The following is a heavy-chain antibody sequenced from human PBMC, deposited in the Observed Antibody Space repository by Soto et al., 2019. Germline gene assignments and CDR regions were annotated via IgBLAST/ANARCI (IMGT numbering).Heavy chain of an antibody. Sequence: GSLRLRGAAAGLTLSNYGMTWVRQAPGKRLEWVANIKEDGSEKYYVDSVKGRFTISRDNAKNSLFLQMNSLRAEDTAVYYCATDLHQLPTMRYYYYCMDVWGQGTTVT. J-gene: IGHJ6*02. CDR3: ATDLHQLPTMRYYYYCMDV. D-gene: IGHD2-2*01. CDR2: IKEDGSEK. CDR1: GLTLSNYG. V-gene: IGHV3-7*03.